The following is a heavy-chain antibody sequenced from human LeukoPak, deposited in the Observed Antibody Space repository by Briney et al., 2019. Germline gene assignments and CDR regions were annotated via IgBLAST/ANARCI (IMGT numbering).Heavy chain of an antibody. CDR1: GFTFSSYA. CDR3: VKGAAPGTRRFDY. D-gene: IGHD6-13*01. Sequence: GGSLRLSCAASGFTFSSYAMSWVSQAPGKGLEWVSIISGSGGSTYHADSVKGRFTISRDNSKNTLYLQMNSLRVEDTAIYYCVKGAAPGTRRFDYWGQGTLVTVSS. CDR2: ISGSGGST. J-gene: IGHJ4*02. V-gene: IGHV3-23*01.